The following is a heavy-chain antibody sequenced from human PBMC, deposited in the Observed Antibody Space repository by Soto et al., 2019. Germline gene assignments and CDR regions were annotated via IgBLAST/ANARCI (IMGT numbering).Heavy chain of an antibody. D-gene: IGHD6-13*01. V-gene: IGHV3-30-3*01. CDR2: ISFEGSHE. Sequence: QVQLVESGGGVVQPGRSLTLSCEASGFAIRNNAIQWVRQAPGKGLEWVAVISFEGSHEYYADSVKGRFTVSRDNSKNTVSLQMDRLTSEDSSLYYCVRAAGIAAAGSSQGVLWGQGTRVTVSS. CDR3: VRAAGIAAAGSSQGVL. J-gene: IGHJ4*02. CDR1: GFAIRNNA.